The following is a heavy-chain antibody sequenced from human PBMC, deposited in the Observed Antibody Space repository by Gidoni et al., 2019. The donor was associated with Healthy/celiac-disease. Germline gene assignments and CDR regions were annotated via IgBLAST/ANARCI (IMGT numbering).Heavy chain of an antibody. CDR2: IKQDGSEK. V-gene: IGHV3-7*01. Sequence: EVQLVESGGGLVQPGGSLRLSCAASGFTFSRSWLSWVRQATGKGLEWVANIKQDGSEKYYGDSVKGRFTISRDNAKNSLYLQRNSLRAEDTAVYYCAREAYCSGGSCYDPGYYYGMDVWGQGTTVTVSS. CDR1: GFTFSRSW. D-gene: IGHD2-15*01. CDR3: AREAYCSGGSCYDPGYYYGMDV. J-gene: IGHJ6*02.